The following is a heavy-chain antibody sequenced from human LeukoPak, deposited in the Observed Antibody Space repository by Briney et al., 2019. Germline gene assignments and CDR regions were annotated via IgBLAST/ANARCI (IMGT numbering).Heavy chain of an antibody. CDR3: ARDFEAPSNC. CDR2: INPDGSRT. CDR1: GFTFSSYW. Sequence: QPGGSLRLSCAASGFTFSSYWMHWVRQAPGKGLVWASRINPDGSRTNYADSVKGRFTISRDNAKNTLYLQMNSLRAEDTAVYYCARDFEAPSNCWGQGTLVTVSS. D-gene: IGHD3-9*01. J-gene: IGHJ4*02. V-gene: IGHV3-74*01.